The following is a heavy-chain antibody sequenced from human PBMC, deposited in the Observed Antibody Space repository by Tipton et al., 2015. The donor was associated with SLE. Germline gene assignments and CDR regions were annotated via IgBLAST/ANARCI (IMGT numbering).Heavy chain of an antibody. Sequence: TLSLTCAVYGGSFSGYYWSWIRQPPGKGLEWIGEINHSGSTNYNPSLKSRVTISVDTSKNQFSLKLSSVTAADTAVYYCATLKFFGELGIGRDYWGQGTLVTAS. J-gene: IGHJ4*02. D-gene: IGHD3-3*01. CDR2: INHSGST. CDR3: ATLKFFGELGIGRDY. V-gene: IGHV4-34*01. CDR1: GGSFSGYY.